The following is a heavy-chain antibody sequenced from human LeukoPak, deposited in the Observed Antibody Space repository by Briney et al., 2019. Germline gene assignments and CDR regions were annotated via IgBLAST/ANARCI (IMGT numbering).Heavy chain of an antibody. D-gene: IGHD1-1*01. V-gene: IGHV1-69*05. CDR1: GYTFTSYA. CDR2: IIPIFGTA. Sequence: SVKVSCKASGYTFTSYAISWVRQAPGQGLEWMGGIIPIFGTANYAQKFQGRVTITTDESTSTAYMELSSLRSEDTAVYYCARFTERGPXAFDIWGQGTMVTVSS. J-gene: IGHJ3*02. CDR3: ARFTERGPXAFDI.